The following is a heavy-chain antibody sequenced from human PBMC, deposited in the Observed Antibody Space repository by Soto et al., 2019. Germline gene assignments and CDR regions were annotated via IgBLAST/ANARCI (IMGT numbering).Heavy chain of an antibody. CDR3: ARGVGSGSYYNQYNWFDP. CDR2: INVYNGNT. D-gene: IGHD3-10*01. CDR1: GYTFTNYG. J-gene: IGHJ5*02. Sequence: QVQLVQSGGEVKKHGASVKVSCKASGYTFTNYGISWVREAPGQGLEWMGWINVYNGNTKYAQKVQGRVTMTTDTSTSTAYMELRSLRSDDTAVYYCARGVGSGSYYNQYNWFDPWGQGTLVTVSS. V-gene: IGHV1-18*01.